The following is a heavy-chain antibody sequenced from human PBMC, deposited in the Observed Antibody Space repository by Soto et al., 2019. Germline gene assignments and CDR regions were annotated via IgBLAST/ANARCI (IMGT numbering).Heavy chain of an antibody. V-gene: IGHV4-31*03. Sequence: QVQMQESGPGLVQPSQTLSLTCTLYGGSISSGGYYWSWIRQHPGTGLEWIGYISYSGRTYYNTSIKSRVTIAVDISRNQISLIVNSVTAADPAVYYCARGVLHWGQETLVTVSS. J-gene: IGHJ4*01. CDR3: ARGVLH. CDR1: GGSISSGGYY. CDR2: ISYSGRT.